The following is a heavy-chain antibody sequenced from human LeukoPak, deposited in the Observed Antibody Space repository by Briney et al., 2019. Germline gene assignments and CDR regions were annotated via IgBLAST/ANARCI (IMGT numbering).Heavy chain of an antibody. CDR1: GFTFSDYY. CDR3: AKDLAYYYDSSGYYPY. Sequence: GGSLRLSCAASGFTFSDYYISWIRQAPGKGLEWVSAISGSGGSTYYADSVKGRFTISRDNSKNTLYLQMNSLRAEDTAVYYCAKDLAYYYDSSGYYPYWGQGTLVTVSS. CDR2: ISGSGGST. V-gene: IGHV3-23*01. D-gene: IGHD3-22*01. J-gene: IGHJ4*02.